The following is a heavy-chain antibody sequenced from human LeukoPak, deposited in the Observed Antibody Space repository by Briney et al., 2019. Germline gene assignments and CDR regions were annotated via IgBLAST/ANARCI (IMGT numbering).Heavy chain of an antibody. Sequence: GASVKVSCKASGYTFTGYYMHWVRQAPGQGLEWMGWINPNSGGTNYAQKFQGRVTMTRDTSISTAYMELSRLRSDDTAVYYCARVSRVVAAMPLGWFDPWGQGTLVTVSS. J-gene: IGHJ5*02. CDR3: ARVSRVVAAMPLGWFDP. D-gene: IGHD2-15*01. CDR2: INPNSGGT. V-gene: IGHV1-2*02. CDR1: GYTFTGYY.